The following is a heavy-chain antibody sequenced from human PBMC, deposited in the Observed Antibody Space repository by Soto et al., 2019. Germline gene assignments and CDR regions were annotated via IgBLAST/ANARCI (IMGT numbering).Heavy chain of an antibody. V-gene: IGHV1-3*01. D-gene: IGHD3-10*01. Sequence: ASVKVSCKASGYTFTSYAMHWVRQAPGQRLEWMGWINAGNGNTKYSQKFQGRVTITRDTSASTAYMELSSLRSEDTAVYYCARDLRFGELIDYWGKGPLVTVSS. CDR2: INAGNGNT. CDR3: ARDLRFGELIDY. J-gene: IGHJ4*02. CDR1: GYTFTSYA.